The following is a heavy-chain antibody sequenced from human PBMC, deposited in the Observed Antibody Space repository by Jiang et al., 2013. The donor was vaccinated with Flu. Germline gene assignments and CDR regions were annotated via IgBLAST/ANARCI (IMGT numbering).Heavy chain of an antibody. J-gene: IGHJ3*02. Sequence: GAEVKKPGESLKISCKGSGYSFTSYWIGWVRQMPGKGLEWMGIIYPGDSDTRYSPSFQGQVTISADKSISTAYLQWSSLKASDTAMYYCAMPRAEGYDSSGYYYSPNAFDIWGQGTMVTVSS. CDR1: GYSFTSYW. CDR2: IYPGDSDT. D-gene: IGHD3-22*01. CDR3: AMPRAEGYDSSGYYYSPNAFDI. V-gene: IGHV5-51*01.